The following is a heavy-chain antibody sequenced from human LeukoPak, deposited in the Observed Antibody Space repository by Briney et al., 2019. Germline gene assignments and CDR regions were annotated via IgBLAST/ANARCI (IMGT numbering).Heavy chain of an antibody. J-gene: IGHJ4*02. CDR1: GGSISSSSYY. CDR2: IYYSGST. CDR3: ARDIGGSPPRH. D-gene: IGHD2-15*01. V-gene: IGHV4-39*07. Sequence: SETLSLTCTVSGGSISSSSYYWGWIRQPPGKGLEWIGSIYYSGSTYYNPSLKSRVTISVDTSKNQFSLKLSSVTAADTAVYYYARDIGGSPPRHWGQGTLVTVSS.